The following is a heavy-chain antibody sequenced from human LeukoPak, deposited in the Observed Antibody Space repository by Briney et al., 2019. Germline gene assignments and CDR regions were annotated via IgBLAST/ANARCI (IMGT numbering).Heavy chain of an antibody. J-gene: IGHJ4*02. CDR3: AASWFGEFPFDY. CDR1: GGTFSSYA. V-gene: IGHV1-18*01. Sequence: ASVKVSCKASGGTFSSYAISWVRQAPGQGLEWMGWISAYNGNTNYAQKLQGRVTMTTDTSTSTAYMELRSLRSDDTAVYYCAASWFGEFPFDYWGQGTLVTVSS. CDR2: ISAYNGNT. D-gene: IGHD3-10*01.